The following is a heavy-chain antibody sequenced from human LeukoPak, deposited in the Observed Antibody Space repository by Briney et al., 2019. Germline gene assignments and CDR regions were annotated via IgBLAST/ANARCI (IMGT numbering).Heavy chain of an antibody. J-gene: IGHJ3*02. CDR2: MNPNSGNT. CDR3: ARGGILWRAFDI. D-gene: IGHD3-9*01. CDR1: GGTFSSHA. Sequence: VASVKVSCKASGGTFSSHAISWVRQAPGQGLEWMGWMNPNSGNTGYAQKFQGRVTMTRNTSISTAYMELSSLRSEDTAVYYCARGGILWRAFDIWGQGTMVTVSS. V-gene: IGHV1-8*02.